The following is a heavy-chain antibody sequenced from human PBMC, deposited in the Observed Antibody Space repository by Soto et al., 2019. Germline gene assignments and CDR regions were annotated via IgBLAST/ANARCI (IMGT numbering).Heavy chain of an antibody. Sequence: QVQLQQWGAGLLRPSETLSLTCAVYGGSFSGSYWSWIRQSPGKGLEWIGEINDSGSTNYNPSLKSRVTIAVDTSKNQFSLKLSAVTAADTAVYYCARVDDYWGQGTLVTVSS. CDR1: GGSFSGSY. J-gene: IGHJ4*02. V-gene: IGHV4-34*01. CDR2: INDSGST. CDR3: ARVDDY.